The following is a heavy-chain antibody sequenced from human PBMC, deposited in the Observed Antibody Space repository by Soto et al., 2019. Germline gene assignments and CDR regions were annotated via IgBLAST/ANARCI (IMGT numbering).Heavy chain of an antibody. CDR1: GFSVSSNY. CDR3: ARHRHPRVTVGATSPLDP. D-gene: IGHD1-26*01. Sequence: GGSLRLSCAISGFSVSSNYLSWVRQAPGKGLEWVSVHYSGGSTYYADSVQGRFTISRDKSNNTLYLQMRRVRAEDTAVYFCARHRHPRVTVGATSPLDPWGQGTRVTVS. J-gene: IGHJ5*02. V-gene: IGHV3-53*01. CDR2: HYSGGST.